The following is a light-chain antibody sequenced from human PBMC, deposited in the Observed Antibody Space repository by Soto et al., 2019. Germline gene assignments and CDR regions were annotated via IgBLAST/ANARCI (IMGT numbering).Light chain of an antibody. Sequence: QSVLTQPASVSGSPGQSITISCTGTSSDVGGYNYVSWYQQHPGKAPKLMLSDVSNRPSGVSNRFSASKSGKTASLTISGLQTEDEADYYCISYTTSSTYVFGTGTKRTVL. CDR3: ISYTTSSTYV. CDR1: SSDVGGYNY. J-gene: IGLJ1*01. CDR2: DVS. V-gene: IGLV2-14*03.